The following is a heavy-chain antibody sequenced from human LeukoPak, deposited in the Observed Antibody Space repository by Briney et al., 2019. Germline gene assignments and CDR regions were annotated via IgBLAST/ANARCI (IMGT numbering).Heavy chain of an antibody. Sequence: SVKVSCKASGGTFSSYAISWVRQAPGQGLEWMGGIIPIFGTANYAQKFQGRVTITADESTSTAYMELSSLRSEDTAVYYCARAVWSGYDPSNSMDVWGKGTTVTVSS. CDR1: GGTFSSYA. CDR2: IIPIFGTA. D-gene: IGHD5-12*01. CDR3: ARAVWSGYDPSNSMDV. J-gene: IGHJ6*04. V-gene: IGHV1-69*13.